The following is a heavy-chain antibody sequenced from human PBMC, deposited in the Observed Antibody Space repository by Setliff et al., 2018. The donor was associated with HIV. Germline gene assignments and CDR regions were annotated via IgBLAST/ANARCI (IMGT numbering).Heavy chain of an antibody. CDR2: ISAYNGDT. CDR3: ARNSFPRAVTGTGPLFDY. Sequence: ASVKVSCKASGYTFTSYGISWPRQAPGQGLEWMGWISAYNGDTQSTQRFQGRVTMTTDTSTNTAYMEVRSLRSDDTAVYYCARNSFPRAVTGTGPLFDYWGQGTLVTVSS. J-gene: IGHJ4*02. V-gene: IGHV1-18*01. D-gene: IGHD6-19*01. CDR1: GYTFTSYG.